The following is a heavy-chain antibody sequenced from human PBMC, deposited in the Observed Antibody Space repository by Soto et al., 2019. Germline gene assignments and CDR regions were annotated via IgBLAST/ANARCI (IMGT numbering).Heavy chain of an antibody. Sequence: ASVKVSCKASGYTFTSYGISWVRQDPGQGLEWMGWISAYNGNTNYAQKLQGRVTMTTDTSTSTAYMELRSLRSDDTAVYYCARAGFYGDYSLRPYYFDYWGQGTLVTV. CDR3: ARAGFYGDYSLRPYYFDY. CDR2: ISAYNGNT. J-gene: IGHJ4*02. CDR1: GYTFTSYG. D-gene: IGHD4-17*01. V-gene: IGHV1-18*01.